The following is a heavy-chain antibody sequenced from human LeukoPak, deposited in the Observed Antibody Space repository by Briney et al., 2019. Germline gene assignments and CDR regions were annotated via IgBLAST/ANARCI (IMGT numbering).Heavy chain of an antibody. Sequence: GGSLRLSCAASGFTFSSYSMNWVRQAPGKGLEWVSYIGRSSSPIYYADSVKGRFTISRDNAKNSLYLQMNGLRAEDTAVYYCARGPSSQFRTDYWGQGTLVTVSS. CDR2: IGRSSSPI. CDR3: ARGPSSQFRTDY. J-gene: IGHJ4*02. D-gene: IGHD2-2*01. V-gene: IGHV3-48*01. CDR1: GFTFSSYS.